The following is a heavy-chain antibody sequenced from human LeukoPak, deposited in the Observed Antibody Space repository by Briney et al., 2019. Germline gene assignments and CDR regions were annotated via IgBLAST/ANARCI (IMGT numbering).Heavy chain of an antibody. CDR3: TTTMMQYYYDSSGYYGFDY. CDR1: GFTFSNAW. V-gene: IGHV3-15*01. D-gene: IGHD3-22*01. CDR2: IKSKTDGGTT. J-gene: IGHJ4*02. Sequence: GGSLRLSCAASGFTFSNAWMSWVRQAPGKGLEWVGRIKSKTDGGTTDYAAPVKGRFTISRDDSKNTLYLQTNSLKTEDTAVYYCTTTMMQYYYDSSGYYGFDYWGQGTLVTVSS.